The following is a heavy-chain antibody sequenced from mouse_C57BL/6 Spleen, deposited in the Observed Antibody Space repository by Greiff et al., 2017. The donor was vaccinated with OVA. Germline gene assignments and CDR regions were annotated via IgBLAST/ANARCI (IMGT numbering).Heavy chain of an antibody. J-gene: IGHJ2*01. D-gene: IGHD2-5*01. CDR3: ARGGYSNYGFDY. V-gene: IGHV1-61*01. CDR2: IYPSDSET. Sequence: QVQLQQPGAELVRPGSSVKLSCKASGYTFTSYWMDWVKQRPGQGLEWIGNIYPSDSETHYNQKFKDKATLTVDKSSSTAYMQLSSLTSEDSAVYYCARGGYSNYGFDYWGQGTTLTVSS. CDR1: GYTFTSYW.